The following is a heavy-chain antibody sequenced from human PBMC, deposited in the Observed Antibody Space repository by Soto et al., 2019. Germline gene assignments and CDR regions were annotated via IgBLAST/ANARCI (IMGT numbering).Heavy chain of an antibody. CDR2: ISAYNGKT. V-gene: IGHV1-18*01. J-gene: IGHJ4*02. Sequence: GASVKVSCKDSGYTFTNYGISWVRQAPGQGLEWMGWISAYNGKTNYGQKFQGRVTMTTDTSTSTAYMDLRSLRSDDTAVYYCARDWRTASIYLDYWGQGTLVTVSS. CDR3: ARDWRTASIYLDY. D-gene: IGHD1-1*01. CDR1: GYTFTNYG.